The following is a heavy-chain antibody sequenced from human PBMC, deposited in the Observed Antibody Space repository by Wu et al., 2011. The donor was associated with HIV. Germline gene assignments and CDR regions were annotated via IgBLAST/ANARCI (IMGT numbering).Heavy chain of an antibody. CDR3: ARSDMASGGTVY. CDR2: VNPNSGRT. V-gene: IGHV1-2*02. Sequence: QVQLVQSGAEVKKPGASVKVSCKASGYTFTASYVHWVRQAPGQGLEWMGWVNPNSGRTDYAQRFQGRVTMTRDTSISTAYLEFNSLRSGDTAVYFCARSDMASGGTVYWGQGTLVTVSS. CDR1: GYTFTASY. D-gene: IGHD6-13*01. J-gene: IGHJ4*02.